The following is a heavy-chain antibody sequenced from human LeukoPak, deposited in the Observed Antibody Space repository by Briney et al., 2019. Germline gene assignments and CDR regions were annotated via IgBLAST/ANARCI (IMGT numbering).Heavy chain of an antibody. CDR2: IIPIFGTA. D-gene: IGHD4-11*01. J-gene: IGHJ4*02. CDR3: ARESVSNYRTYDY. Sequence: SVKVSCKASGGTFSSYAISWVRQAPGQGLEWMGRIIPIFGTANYAQKFQGRVTITTDESTSTAYMELSSLRSEDTAVYYCARESVSNYRTYDYWGQGTLVTVSA. CDR1: GGTFSSYA. V-gene: IGHV1-69*05.